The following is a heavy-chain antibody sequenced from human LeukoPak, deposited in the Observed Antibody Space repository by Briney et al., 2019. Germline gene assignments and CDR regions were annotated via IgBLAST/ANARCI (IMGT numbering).Heavy chain of an antibody. D-gene: IGHD3-3*01. V-gene: IGHV4-34*01. J-gene: IGHJ6*02. CDR3: ARYDFWSMYGMDV. Sequence: PSETLSLTCAVYGGSFSGYYWSWIRQPPGKGLEWIGEINHSGSTNYNPSLKSRVTISVDTSKNQFSLKLSSVTAADTAVYYCARYDFWSMYGMDVWGQGTTVTVSS. CDR2: INHSGST. CDR1: GGSFSGYY.